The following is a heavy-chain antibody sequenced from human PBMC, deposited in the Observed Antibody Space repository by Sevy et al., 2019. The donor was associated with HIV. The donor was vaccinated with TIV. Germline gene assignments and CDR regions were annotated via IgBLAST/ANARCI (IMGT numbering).Heavy chain of an antibody. D-gene: IGHD3-22*01. CDR2: ITPSSTYI. J-gene: IGHJ4*02. CDR1: GFTFSDYS. CDR3: ARDRRTLNYYASSGYNYDFDY. V-gene: IGHV3-21*01. Sequence: GGSLRLSCAASGFTFSDYSMNWVRQVPGKGLEWVSSITPSSTYIYHADSVKGRFTISRDNAKNSLYLQMNSLRAEDTAVYYCARDRRTLNYYASSGYNYDFDYWGQGTLVTVSS.